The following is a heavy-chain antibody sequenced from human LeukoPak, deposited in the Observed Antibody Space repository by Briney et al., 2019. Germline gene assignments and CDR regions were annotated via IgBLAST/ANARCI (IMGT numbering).Heavy chain of an antibody. CDR2: INPSGGST. D-gene: IGHD6-19*01. Sequence: ASVKVSCKASGYTFTSYYMHWVRQAPGQGLEWMGIINPSGGSTSYAQKFQGRVTMTTDTSTSTAYMELRSLRSDDTAVYYCARGQDVAVAGTSYYFDYWGQGTLVTVSS. CDR3: ARGQDVAVAGTSYYFDY. V-gene: IGHV1-46*01. CDR1: GYTFTSYY. J-gene: IGHJ4*02.